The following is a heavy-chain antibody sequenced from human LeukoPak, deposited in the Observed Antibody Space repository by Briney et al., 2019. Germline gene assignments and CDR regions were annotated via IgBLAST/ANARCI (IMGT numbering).Heavy chain of an antibody. CDR2: IYYSGST. CDR3: ARGALWFGESLFDP. Sequence: PSETLSLTCTVSGGSISSGDYYWSWIRQPPGKGLEWIGYIYYSGSTYYNPSLKSRVTISVDTSKNQFSLKLSSVTAADTAVYYCARGALWFGESLFDPWGQGTLVTVSS. J-gene: IGHJ5*02. CDR1: GGSISSGDYY. D-gene: IGHD3-10*01. V-gene: IGHV4-30-4*01.